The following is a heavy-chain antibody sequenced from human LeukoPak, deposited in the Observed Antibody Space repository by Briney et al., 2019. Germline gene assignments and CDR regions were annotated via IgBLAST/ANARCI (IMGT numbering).Heavy chain of an antibody. D-gene: IGHD2-2*01. CDR1: KFTFSSYG. Sequence: PGGSLRLSCAASKFTFSSYGMNWVRQAPGKGLEWVSYISSSGSTIYYADPVKGRFTISRDNTKRSLYLQMDSLRAEDTAVYYCARPKLGYCSSVTCSAPNYYFDYWGQGTLVTVSS. CDR2: ISSSGSTI. V-gene: IGHV3-48*01. CDR3: ARPKLGYCSSVTCSAPNYYFDY. J-gene: IGHJ4*02.